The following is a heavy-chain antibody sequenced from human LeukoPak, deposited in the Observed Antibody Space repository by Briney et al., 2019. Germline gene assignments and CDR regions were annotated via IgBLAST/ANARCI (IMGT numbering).Heavy chain of an antibody. V-gene: IGHV3-23*01. CDR3: AKAGYDILTGYYV. Sequence: GGSLRLSCAASGFTFSSYAMSWVRQAPGKGLEWVSAISGSGGSTYYADSVKGRFTISRDNSKNTLYLQMNSLRAEDTAVFYCAKAGYDILTGYYVWGQGTLVTVSS. J-gene: IGHJ4*02. D-gene: IGHD3-9*01. CDR2: ISGSGGST. CDR1: GFTFSSYA.